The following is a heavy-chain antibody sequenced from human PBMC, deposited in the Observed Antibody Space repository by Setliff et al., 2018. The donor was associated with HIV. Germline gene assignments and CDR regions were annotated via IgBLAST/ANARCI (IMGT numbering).Heavy chain of an antibody. Sequence: KTSETLSLTCTVSGGSISSGSYYWSWIRQPAGKGLEWIGHIYTSGSTNYNPSLKSRVTISVDTSKNQFSLKLSSVTAADTAVYYCARDYYYDSSGYSNWFDPWGQGTLVTVSS. CDR1: GGSISSGSYY. D-gene: IGHD3-22*01. V-gene: IGHV4-61*09. J-gene: IGHJ5*02. CDR3: ARDYYYDSSGYSNWFDP. CDR2: IYTSGST.